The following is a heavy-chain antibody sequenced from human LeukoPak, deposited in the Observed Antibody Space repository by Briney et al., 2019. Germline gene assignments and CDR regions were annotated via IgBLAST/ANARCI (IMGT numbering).Heavy chain of an antibody. CDR2: ISSSGSTI. J-gene: IGHJ4*02. Sequence: QPGGSLRLSCAASGFTFSSYEMNWVRQAPGKGLEWVSYISSSGSTIYYADSVKGRFTISRDNAKNSLYLQMNSLRAEDTAVYYCARGSKYGSFYFDYWGQGTLVTVSS. D-gene: IGHD6-13*01. V-gene: IGHV3-48*03. CDR1: GFTFSSYE. CDR3: ARGSKYGSFYFDY.